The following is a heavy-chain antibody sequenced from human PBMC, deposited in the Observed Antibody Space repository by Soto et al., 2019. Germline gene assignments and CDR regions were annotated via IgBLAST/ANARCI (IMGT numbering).Heavy chain of an antibody. CDR3: ARATHCSGGSCRRTAVNYYYYYMDV. Sequence: SETLSLTCTVSGGSISSYYWSWIRQPPGKGLEWIGYIYYSGSTNYNPSLKSRLTISVYTSKNQLSLKLSSVTAADTAVYYCARATHCSGGSCRRTAVNYYYYYMDVWGKGTTVTVSS. CDR1: GGSISSYY. D-gene: IGHD2-15*01. CDR2: IYYSGST. J-gene: IGHJ6*03. V-gene: IGHV4-59*01.